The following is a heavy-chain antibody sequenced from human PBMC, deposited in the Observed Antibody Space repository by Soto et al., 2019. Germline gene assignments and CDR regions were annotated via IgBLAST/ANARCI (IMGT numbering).Heavy chain of an antibody. V-gene: IGHV3-64D*06. D-gene: IGHD1-26*01. Sequence: GGSLRLSCSASGFTFSSYAMHWVRQAPGKGPEYVSAISSNGGSTYYADSVKGRFTISRDNSKNTLYLQMSSLRAEDTAVYYCVKDQSIEWEGAFDIWGQGTMVTVSS. CDR3: VKDQSIEWEGAFDI. CDR2: ISSNGGST. CDR1: GFTFSSYA. J-gene: IGHJ3*02.